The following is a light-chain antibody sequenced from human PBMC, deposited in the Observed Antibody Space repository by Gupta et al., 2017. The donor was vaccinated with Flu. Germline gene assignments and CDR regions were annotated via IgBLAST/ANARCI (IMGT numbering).Light chain of an antibody. J-gene: IGLJ2*01. CDR1: SGINVGTSN. Sequence: CTLRSGINVGTSNIHCYQQKPGSPPQYLLTYKSDSDKQQGSGVPSRFSGSKDASANAGILLISGLQSEDEADYYCMIWHNSAWVFGGGTKLTVL. V-gene: IGLV5-45*01. CDR3: MIWHNSAWV. CDR2: YKSDSDK.